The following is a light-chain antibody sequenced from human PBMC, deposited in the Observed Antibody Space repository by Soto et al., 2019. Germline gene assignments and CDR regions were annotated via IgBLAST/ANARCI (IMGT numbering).Light chain of an antibody. Sequence: QSALTQPPSVSGSPGQSVTVSCTGTSSDVGSDNRVSWYQQPPGKAPKLLIYEGSNRPSGVPDRVSGSKSGNTASLTISGLQAEDEADYYCTLYRTKTTVFGTGTKVTVL. V-gene: IGLV2-18*01. CDR1: SSDVGSDNR. CDR3: TLYRTKTTV. J-gene: IGLJ1*01. CDR2: EGS.